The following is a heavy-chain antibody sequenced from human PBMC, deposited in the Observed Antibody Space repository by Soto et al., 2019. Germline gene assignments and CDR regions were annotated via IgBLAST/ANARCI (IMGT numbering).Heavy chain of an antibody. CDR1: GFTFDDYA. J-gene: IGHJ3*02. D-gene: IGHD6-13*01. V-gene: IGHV3-9*01. CDR3: AKDVRDGSSRYDAFDI. Sequence: EVQLVESGGGLVQPGRSLRLSCAASGFTFDDYAMHWVRQAPGKGLVRVSGIGWNSGSIGYVDSVKGRFTISRDNAKTSLYLQMNSLRAEDTALYYCAKDVRDGSSRYDAFDIWGQGTMVTVSS. CDR2: IGWNSGSI.